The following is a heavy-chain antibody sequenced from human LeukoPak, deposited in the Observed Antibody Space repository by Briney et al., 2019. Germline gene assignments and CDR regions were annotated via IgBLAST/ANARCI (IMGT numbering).Heavy chain of an antibody. CDR3: ARGMGLLSGAAAGELGY. CDR2: ISAYNGDT. D-gene: IGHD6-13*01. V-gene: IGHV1-18*01. J-gene: IGHJ4*02. CDR1: GYTFTKYG. Sequence: VASVKVSCKASGYTFTKYGISWVRQAPGQGLEWMGWISAYNGDTNYAQKRQGRVSMTTDTSTGTAYMELKSLRSDDTAMYYCARGMGLLSGAAAGELGYWGQGTLVTVSS.